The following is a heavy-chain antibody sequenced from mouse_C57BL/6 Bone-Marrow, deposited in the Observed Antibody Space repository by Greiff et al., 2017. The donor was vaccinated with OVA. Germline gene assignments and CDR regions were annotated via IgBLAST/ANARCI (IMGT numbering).Heavy chain of an antibody. V-gene: IGHV14-4*01. D-gene: IGHD2-1*01. CDR1: GFNIKDDY. J-gene: IGHJ2*01. Sequence: EVQLQQSGAELVRPGASVKLSCTASGFNIKDDYMHWVKQRPEQGLEWIGWIDPENGDTNNASTFQSKATITTDTSSNTTYLQLSSLTSEDTAVYYCTSDGNFDYWGQGTTLTVSS. CDR2: IDPENGDT. CDR3: TSDGNFDY.